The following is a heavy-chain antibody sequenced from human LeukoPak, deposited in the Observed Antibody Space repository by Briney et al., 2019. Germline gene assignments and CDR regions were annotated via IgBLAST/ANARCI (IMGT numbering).Heavy chain of an antibody. CDR2: ISGSGGST. Sequence: AASLRLSCAAPGFTSSSYAMSWVRHAPGKRLEWVSAISGSGGSTYYADSVKGRFTISRDNSKNTLYLQMNSLRAEDTAVYYCAKDRAYYYDSSGYYLDVWGQGTTVTVSS. CDR3: AKDRAYYYDSSGYYLDV. D-gene: IGHD3-22*01. V-gene: IGHV3-23*01. J-gene: IGHJ6*02. CDR1: GFTSSSYA.